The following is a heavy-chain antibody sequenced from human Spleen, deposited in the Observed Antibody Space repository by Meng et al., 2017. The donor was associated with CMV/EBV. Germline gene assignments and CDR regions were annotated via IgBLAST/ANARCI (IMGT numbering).Heavy chain of an antibody. D-gene: IGHD5-12*01. CDR1: GGSITSHY. Sequence: SETLSLTCTVSGGSITSHYWSWIRQPPGKGLEWIGYIYHSGSTNYNPSLKSRVAISVDRSKNQFSLKVTSVTAADTAVYYCARARRGYGSQYYFDFWGQGTLVTVSS. CDR2: IYHSGST. J-gene: IGHJ4*02. V-gene: IGHV4-59*11. CDR3: ARARRGYGSQYYFDF.